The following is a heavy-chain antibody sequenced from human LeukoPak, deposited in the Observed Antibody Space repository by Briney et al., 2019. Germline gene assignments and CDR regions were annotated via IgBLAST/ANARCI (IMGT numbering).Heavy chain of an antibody. J-gene: IGHJ3*02. Sequence: GGSLGLSCAASGFTFSSYGMHWVRQAPGKGLEWVSVIYSGGSTYYADSVKGRFTISRDNSKNTLYLQMNSLRAEDTAVYYCARERPLYGSGSYEAFDIWGQGTMVTVSS. D-gene: IGHD3-10*01. V-gene: IGHV3-NL1*01. CDR1: GFTFSSYG. CDR2: IYSGGST. CDR3: ARERPLYGSGSYEAFDI.